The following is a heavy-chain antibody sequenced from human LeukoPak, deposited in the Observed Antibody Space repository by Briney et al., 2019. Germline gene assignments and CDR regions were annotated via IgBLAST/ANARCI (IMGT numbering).Heavy chain of an antibody. D-gene: IGHD3-9*01. CDR1: GGSISSYY. J-gene: IGHJ5*02. V-gene: IGHV4-4*07. CDR3: ARDYYDILTGHNWFDP. CDR2: IYTSGST. Sequence: SETLSLTCTVSGGSISSYYWSWIRQPAGKGLEWIGRIYTSGSTNYNPSLKSRVTMSVDTSKNQFSLKLSSVTAADTAVYYCARDYYDILTGHNWFDPWGQGTLVTVSS.